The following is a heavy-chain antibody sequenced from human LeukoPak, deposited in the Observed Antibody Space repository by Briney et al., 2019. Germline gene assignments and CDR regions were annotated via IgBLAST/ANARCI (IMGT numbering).Heavy chain of an antibody. CDR3: ARLQGSGSTVGWFDP. CDR1: GGSISSYY. V-gene: IGHV4-59*12. Sequence: PSETLSLTCTVSGGSISSYYWSWIRQPPGKGLEWIGYIYYSGSTNYNPSLKSRVTISVDKSKNQFSLKLSSVTAADTAVYYCARLQGSGSTVGWFDPWGQGTLVTVSS. CDR2: IYYSGST. D-gene: IGHD5-12*01. J-gene: IGHJ5*02.